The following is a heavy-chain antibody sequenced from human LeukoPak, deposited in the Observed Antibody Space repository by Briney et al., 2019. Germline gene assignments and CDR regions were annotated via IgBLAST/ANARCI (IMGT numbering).Heavy chain of an antibody. CDR1: GGSISSGGYY. CDR2: IYYSGST. D-gene: IGHD3-10*01. J-gene: IGHJ6*02. V-gene: IGHV4-31*03. Sequence: SSKTLSLTCTVSGGSISSGGYYWSWIRQHPGKGLEWIGYIYYSGSTYYNPSLKSRVTISVDTSKNQFSLKLSSVTAADTAVYYCARDMARYTGTYYYYGMDVWGQGTTVTVSS. CDR3: ARDMARYTGTYYYYGMDV.